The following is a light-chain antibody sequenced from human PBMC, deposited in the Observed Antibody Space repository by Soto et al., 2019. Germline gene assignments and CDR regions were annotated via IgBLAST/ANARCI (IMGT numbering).Light chain of an antibody. Sequence: EFVLTHSPGTLSLSPGERATLSCRASQTVRNNYLAWYQQKPGQAPRLLIYDASSRATGIPDRFSGGGSGTDFTLTISRMEPEAFAVYYCQQFSSYPLTFGGGTKVDIK. CDR3: QQFSSYPLT. CDR2: DAS. J-gene: IGKJ4*01. CDR1: QTVRNNY. V-gene: IGKV3-20*01.